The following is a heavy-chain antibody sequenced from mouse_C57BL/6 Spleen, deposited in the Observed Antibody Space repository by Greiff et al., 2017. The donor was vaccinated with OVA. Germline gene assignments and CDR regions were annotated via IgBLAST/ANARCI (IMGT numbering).Heavy chain of an antibody. CDR2: IHPSDSDT. J-gene: IGHJ3*01. V-gene: IGHV1-74*01. D-gene: IGHD2-3*01. CDR1: GYTFTSYW. CDR3: ASPAYDGYYDWFAY. Sequence: VQLQQPGAELVKPGASVKVSCKASGYTFTSYWMHWVKQRPGQGLEWIGRIHPSDSDTNYNQKFKGQATLTVDKSSSTAYMQLSSLTSEDSAVYYCASPAYDGYYDWFAYWGQGTLVTVSA.